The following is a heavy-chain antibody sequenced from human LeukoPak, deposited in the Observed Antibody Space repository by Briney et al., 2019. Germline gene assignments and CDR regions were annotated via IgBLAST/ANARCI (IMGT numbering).Heavy chain of an antibody. D-gene: IGHD3-16*02. V-gene: IGHV4-59*08. Sequence: SETLSLTCTVSGGSTSSDHWSWIRQPPEKGLEWIGCISYRGSTNYNPSLKSRVTISVDTSKRHFSLKLTSVTAADTGVYYCARGRGLGVITPYSDSWGQGTLVTVSS. CDR1: GGSTSSDH. CDR2: ISYRGST. J-gene: IGHJ4*02. CDR3: ARGRGLGVITPYSDS.